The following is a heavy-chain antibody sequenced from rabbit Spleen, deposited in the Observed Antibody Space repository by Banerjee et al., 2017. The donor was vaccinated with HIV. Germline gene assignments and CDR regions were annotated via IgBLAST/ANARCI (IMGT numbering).Heavy chain of an antibody. CDR2: IYAGSSGSP. J-gene: IGHJ4*01. CDR3: ARGSATMTVVITGFYLNL. Sequence: QEQLVESGGDLVKPGTSLTLTCTASGFSFSSSYYMCWVRQAPGKGLEYIACIYAGSSGSPYYASWAKGRFTISKTSSTTVTLQMTSLTAADTATYFCARGSATMTVVITGFYLNLWGPGTLVTVS. D-gene: IGHD2-1*01. V-gene: IGHV1S45*01. CDR1: GFSFSSSYY.